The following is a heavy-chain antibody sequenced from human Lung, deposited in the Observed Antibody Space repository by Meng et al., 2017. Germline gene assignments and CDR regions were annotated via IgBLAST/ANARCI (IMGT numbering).Heavy chain of an antibody. J-gene: IGHJ5*02. D-gene: IGHD3-3*01. CDR3: VRGGQDQGYYDFWSVPFDP. CDR1: GRYICSRNC. V-gene: IGHV4-4*02. Sequence: VLLQDSGIGVVNHSATLSPACDVCGRYICSRNCWSWVLQLHGKGLEWRVEVYHTGRTNYKPDVESRVTIMLDKSLNHFSLKVKYVTAADTVVYYCVRGGQDQGYYDFWSVPFDPWGQGTLVTVSS. CDR2: VYHTGRT.